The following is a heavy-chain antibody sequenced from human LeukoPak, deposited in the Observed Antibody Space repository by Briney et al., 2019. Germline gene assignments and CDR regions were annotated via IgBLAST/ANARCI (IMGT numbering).Heavy chain of an antibody. Sequence: SETLSLTCTVSGGSISSSSYYWGWIRQPPGKGLEWIGSIYYSGSTYYNPSLKSRVTISVDTSKNQFSLKLSSVTAADTAVYYCARGREHYYDSSGYYLDYWGQGTLVTVSS. CDR1: GGSISSSSYY. CDR2: IYYSGST. V-gene: IGHV4-39*07. D-gene: IGHD3-22*01. CDR3: ARGREHYYDSSGYYLDY. J-gene: IGHJ4*02.